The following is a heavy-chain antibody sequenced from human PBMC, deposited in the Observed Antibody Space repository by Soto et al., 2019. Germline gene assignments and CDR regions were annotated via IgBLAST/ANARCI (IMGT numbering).Heavy chain of an antibody. CDR3: ASRIMVFGLRIPPFDP. V-gene: IGHV4-34*01. CDR2: INHTRGT. Sequence: SQARCVSWSGYGGLLSGCCCNVSRHPPGKRLEWIGEINHTRGTHYNPSPKSRHNMSVDTSTNNFSLRLSSVTAADTAIYYCASRIMVFGLRIPPFDPWGQGTAVTGS. D-gene: IGHD3-3*01. J-gene: IGHJ5*02. CDR1: GGLLSGCC.